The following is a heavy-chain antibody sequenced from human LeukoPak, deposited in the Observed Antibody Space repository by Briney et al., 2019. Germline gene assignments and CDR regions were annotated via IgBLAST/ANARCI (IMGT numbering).Heavy chain of an antibody. D-gene: IGHD2-21*02. CDR2: IYYSGST. CDR3: ARYVVVTAYFDY. CDR1: GGSISSYY. V-gene: IGHV4-59*01. J-gene: IGHJ4*02. Sequence: PSETLSLTCTVSGGSISSYYWSWIWQPPGKGLEWIGYIYYSGSTNYNPSLKSRVTISVDTSKNQFSLKLSSVTAADTAVYYCARYVVVTAYFDYWGQGTLVTVSS.